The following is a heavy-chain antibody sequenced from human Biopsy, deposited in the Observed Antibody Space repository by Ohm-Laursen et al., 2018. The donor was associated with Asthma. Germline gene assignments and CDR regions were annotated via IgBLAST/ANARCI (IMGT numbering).Heavy chain of an antibody. V-gene: IGHV1-18*01. CDR3: ARTYYDFLTGQVNDAFAI. J-gene: IGHJ3*02. CDR1: GYTFNSAG. D-gene: IGHD3-9*01. Sequence: ASVKVSCKTSGYTFNSAGITWVRQAPGQGLEWMGWISVYNGNTKVAQKLQDRVTMITDTSTSTAYMELRSLRSDDTAVYYCARTYYDFLTGQVNDAFAIRGQGTVVTVSS. CDR2: ISVYNGNT.